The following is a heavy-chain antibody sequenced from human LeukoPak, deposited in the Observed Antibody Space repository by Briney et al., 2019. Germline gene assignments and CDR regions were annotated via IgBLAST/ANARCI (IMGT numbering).Heavy chain of an antibody. D-gene: IGHD1-26*01. CDR2: ISFDSPEE. Sequence: GGSLRLSCAASGFTFSNYAMHWARQAQGKGLEWVAFISFDSPEEYYGNSVKGRFIVARDNAKATLHLQMHSLRPDDSAVYYCARFKVGRNATQKNAFDIWGRGTVVTVSS. CDR1: GFTFSNYA. J-gene: IGHJ3*02. CDR3: ARFKVGRNATQKNAFDI. V-gene: IGHV3-30*01.